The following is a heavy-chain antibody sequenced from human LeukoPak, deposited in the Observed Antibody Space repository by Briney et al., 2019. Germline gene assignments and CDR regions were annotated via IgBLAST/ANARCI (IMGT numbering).Heavy chain of an antibody. V-gene: IGHV3-30*02. D-gene: IGHD3-16*02. CDR2: IRYDGSNK. CDR1: GFTFSSYG. Sequence: PEGSLRLSCAASGFTFSSYGMHWVRQAPGKGLEWVAFIRYDGSNKYYADSVKGRFTISRDNSKNTLYLQMNSLRAEDTAVYYCATPLMITFGGVIVNDYWGQGTLVTVSS. J-gene: IGHJ4*02. CDR3: ATPLMITFGGVIVNDY.